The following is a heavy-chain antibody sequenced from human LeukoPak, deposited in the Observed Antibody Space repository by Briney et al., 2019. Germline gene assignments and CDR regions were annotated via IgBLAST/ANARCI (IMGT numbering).Heavy chain of an antibody. CDR3: ARDKGMASTGAGYYFDY. J-gene: IGHJ4*02. Sequence: SQTLSLTCTVSGGSISSGSYYWSWIRQPAGKGLEWIGRIYTSGSTNYNPSLKSRVTISVDTSKNQFSLKLSSVTAADTAVYYCARDKGMASTGAGYYFDYWGQGTLVTVSS. CDR1: GGSISSGSYY. D-gene: IGHD7-27*01. CDR2: IYTSGST. V-gene: IGHV4-61*02.